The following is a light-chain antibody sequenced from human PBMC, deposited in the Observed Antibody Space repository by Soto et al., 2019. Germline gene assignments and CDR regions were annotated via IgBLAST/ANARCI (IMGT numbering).Light chain of an antibody. CDR2: AAS. Sequence: DIQMTQSPSSLSASVGDRVTITCRASQGISNYLAWYQQKPGKVPKLLIYAASTLQSGVPSRFSGSGYGTEFTLTISSLQPEDVATYYCQKYNSAPWTFGQGTKVAIK. CDR1: QGISNY. V-gene: IGKV1-27*01. CDR3: QKYNSAPWT. J-gene: IGKJ1*01.